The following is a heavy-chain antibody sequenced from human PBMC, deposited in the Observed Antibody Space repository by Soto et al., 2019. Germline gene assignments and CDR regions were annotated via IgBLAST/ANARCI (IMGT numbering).Heavy chain of an antibody. J-gene: IGHJ6*02. CDR3: AVHRGLAVAGGMGV. Sequence: QVQLVQSGAEVKKPGSSVKVSCKASGGTFSSYAISWVRQAPGQGLEWMGGIIPIFGTANYAQKFQGRVTITADESTSTAYMELSSLRSEETAGYYCAVHRGLAVAGGMGVWGQGTTVTVSS. D-gene: IGHD6-19*01. V-gene: IGHV1-69*12. CDR2: IIPIFGTA. CDR1: GGTFSSYA.